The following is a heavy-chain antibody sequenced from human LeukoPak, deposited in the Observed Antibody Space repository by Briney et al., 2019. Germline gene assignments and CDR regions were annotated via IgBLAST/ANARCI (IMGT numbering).Heavy chain of an antibody. CDR3: ARRSVIVAITPTDDAFDI. J-gene: IGHJ3*02. Sequence: GASVKVSCKASGYTLTGFYIHWVRQVPGQGLEWMGWINPRSGATNYAQTFQDRVTMTRDTSISTAYMQLSRLGFDDTAIYYCARRSVIVAITPTDDAFDIWGQGTMVTVS. CDR2: INPRSGAT. D-gene: IGHD3-22*01. CDR1: GYTLTGFY. V-gene: IGHV1-2*02.